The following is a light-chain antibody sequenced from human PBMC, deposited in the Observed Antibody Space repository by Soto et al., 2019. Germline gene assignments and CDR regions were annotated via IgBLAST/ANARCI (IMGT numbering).Light chain of an antibody. Sequence: QSALTRPASVSGSPGQSITISCTGTSSDVGGYNYVSWYQQHPGKAPKLMIYEVSNRPSGVSNRFSGSKSGNTASLTISGIQAEDEAHYYGSSYTSSSTLVFGTGTKLTVL. CDR3: SSYTSSSTLV. V-gene: IGLV2-14*01. J-gene: IGLJ1*01. CDR1: SSDVGGYNY. CDR2: EVS.